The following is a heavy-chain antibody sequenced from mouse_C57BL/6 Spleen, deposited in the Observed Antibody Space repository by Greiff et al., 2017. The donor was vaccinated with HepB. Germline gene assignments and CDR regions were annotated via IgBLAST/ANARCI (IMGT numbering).Heavy chain of an antibody. V-gene: IGHV1-39*01. CDR3: VISIYYYGRNPLTGTMDY. Sequence: VQLQQSGPELVKPGASVKISCKASVYSFTDYNMNWVKQSNGKSLEWIGVINPNYGTTSYNQKFKGKATLTVDHSSSTSYMQLNSLTSVDSAVYYCVISIYYYGRNPLTGTMDYWGQGTSATVSS. CDR1: VYSFTDYN. CDR2: INPNYGTT. D-gene: IGHD1-1*01. J-gene: IGHJ4*01.